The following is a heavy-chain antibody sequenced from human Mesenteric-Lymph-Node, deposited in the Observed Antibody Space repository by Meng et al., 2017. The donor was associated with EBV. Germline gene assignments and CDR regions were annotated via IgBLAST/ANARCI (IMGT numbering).Heavy chain of an antibody. CDR1: GGSFSGYY. CDR3: ARKEQQLVHYFDY. CDR2: INHSGST. D-gene: IGHD6-13*01. Sequence: QVHVQQWGAGLLKPSETLSLTCAVYGGSFSGYYWSWIRQPPGKGLEWIGEINHSGSTNYNPSLKSRVTISVDTSKNQFSLKLSSVTAADTAVYYCARKEQQLVHYFDYWGQGTLVTVSS. J-gene: IGHJ4*02. V-gene: IGHV4-34*01.